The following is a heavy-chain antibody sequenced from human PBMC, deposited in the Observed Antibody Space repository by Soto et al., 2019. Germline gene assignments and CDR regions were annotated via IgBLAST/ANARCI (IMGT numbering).Heavy chain of an antibody. CDR1: GYTFTSYG. CDR2: ISAYNGKT. D-gene: IGHD4-17*01. V-gene: IGHV1-18*01. J-gene: IGHJ6*02. Sequence: QVQLVQSGAEVKKPGASVKVSCKASGYTFTSYGISWVRQAPGQGLAWMGWISAYNGKTNYAQKLQGRVTMTTDTSTSTAYMELRSLRSDDTAVYYCAASPTVTQAYYYYFGMDVWGQGTTVTVSS. CDR3: AASPTVTQAYYYYFGMDV.